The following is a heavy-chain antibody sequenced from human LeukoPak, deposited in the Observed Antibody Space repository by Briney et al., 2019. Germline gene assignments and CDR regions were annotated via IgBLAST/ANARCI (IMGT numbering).Heavy chain of an antibody. V-gene: IGHV3-23*01. CDR2: ISGSGGST. J-gene: IGHJ4*02. Sequence: GGSLRLSCAASGFTFSSYAMSWVRQAPGKGLEWVSTISGSGGSTYYADSVKGRFTISRDNSKNTLYLQMNSLRAEDTAVYYCAKEYYYDSSGLLAYWGQGTLVTVSS. CDR1: GFTFSSYA. CDR3: AKEYYYDSSGLLAY. D-gene: IGHD3-22*01.